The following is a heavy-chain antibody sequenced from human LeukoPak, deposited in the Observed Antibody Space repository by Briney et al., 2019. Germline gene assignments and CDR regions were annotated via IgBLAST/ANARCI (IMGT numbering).Heavy chain of an antibody. Sequence: PGESPKISCKGSGYSFTSYWIGWVRQVPGKGLEWMGIIYPGDSDTRYSPSFQGQVTISADKSISTAYLQWSSLKASDTAMYYCARHKNSSGWYGWDAFDIWGQGTMVTVSS. V-gene: IGHV5-51*01. D-gene: IGHD6-19*01. CDR1: GYSFTSYW. CDR3: ARHKNSSGWYGWDAFDI. J-gene: IGHJ3*02. CDR2: IYPGDSDT.